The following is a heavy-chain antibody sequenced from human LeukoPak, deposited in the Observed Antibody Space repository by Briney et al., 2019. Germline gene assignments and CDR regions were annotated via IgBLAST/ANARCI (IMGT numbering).Heavy chain of an antibody. V-gene: IGHV3-35*01. J-gene: IGHJ6*03. CDR2: VSWNGSRT. D-gene: IGHD2-2*01. CDR1: GFTFSNSD. CDR3: VRNVWGSSTSCYSWVRIQLCEYYYYMDV. Sequence: PGGSLRLSCAASGFTFSNSDMNWVHQAPGKRLEWVSGVSWNGSRTHYADSVKGRFIISRDNSRNTLYLQTNSLRAEDTAVYYCVRNVWGSSTSCYSWVRIQLCEYYYYMDVWGKGTTVTVSS.